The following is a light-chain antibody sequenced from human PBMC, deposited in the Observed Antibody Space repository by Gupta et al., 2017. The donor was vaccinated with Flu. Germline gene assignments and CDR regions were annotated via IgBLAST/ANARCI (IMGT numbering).Light chain of an antibody. CDR3: QQENSDSPSQA. V-gene: IGKV1-5*03. J-gene: IGKJ1*01. CDR1: QSISSW. Sequence: DIQMTQSPSTLSTSVGDRVTITCRASQSISSWLAWYEQKPGKAPKLLIYKASNLERGVTSRFSGSGGGTEFTLTISSRQPDDFAAYYCQQENSDSPSQAFGQGTKVEIK. CDR2: KAS.